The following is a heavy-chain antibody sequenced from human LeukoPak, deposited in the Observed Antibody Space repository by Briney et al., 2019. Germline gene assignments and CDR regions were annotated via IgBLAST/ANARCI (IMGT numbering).Heavy chain of an antibody. CDR1: GYTFTSYY. Sequence: ASVKVSCKASGYTFTSYYMHWVRQAPGQGLEWMGIINPSGGSTSYAQEFQGRVTMTRDMSTSTVYMELSSLRSEDTAVYYCARETMIDYMDVWGKGTTVTVSS. CDR3: ARETMIDYMDV. CDR2: INPSGGST. J-gene: IGHJ6*03. V-gene: IGHV1-46*01. D-gene: IGHD3-22*01.